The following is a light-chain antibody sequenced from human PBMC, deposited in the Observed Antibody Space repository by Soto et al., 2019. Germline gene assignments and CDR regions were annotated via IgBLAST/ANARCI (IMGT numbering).Light chain of an antibody. V-gene: IGKV3-20*01. J-gene: IGKJ4*01. CDR2: GAS. CDR3: KQYGSSLT. CDR1: QTVGRT. Sequence: ELVLTQSPATLSLSPVERATLSCRASQTVGRTLAWYQQKPGQAPRLLIYGASSRATGIPDRFSGSGSGTDFTLTISRLEPEDFAVYYCKQYGSSLTFGGGHTGDIK.